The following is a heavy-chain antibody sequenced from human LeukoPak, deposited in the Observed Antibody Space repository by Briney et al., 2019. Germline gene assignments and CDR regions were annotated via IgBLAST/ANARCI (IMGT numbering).Heavy chain of an antibody. CDR1: GYTFTGYY. CDR3: ARGEVPYFFYSSGYYDY. J-gene: IGHJ4*02. CDR2: INPNSGGT. D-gene: IGHD3-22*01. V-gene: IGHV1-2*02. Sequence: ASVKVSCKASGYTFTGYYMHWVRQAPGQGLEWMGWINPNSGGTNYAQKFQGRVTMTRDTSISTAYMELSRLRSDDTAVYYCARGEVPYFFYSSGYYDYWGQGTLVTVSS.